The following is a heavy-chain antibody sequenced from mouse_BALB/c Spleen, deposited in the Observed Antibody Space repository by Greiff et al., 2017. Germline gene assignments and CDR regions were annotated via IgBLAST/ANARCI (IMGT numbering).Heavy chain of an antibody. D-gene: IGHD2-2*01. V-gene: IGHV5-6-5*01. CDR2: ISSGGST. J-gene: IGHJ3*01. Sequence: EVHLVESGGGLVKPGGSLKLSCAASGFTFSSYAMSWVRQTPEKRLEWVASISSGGSTYYPDSVKGRFTISRDNARNILYLQMSSLRSEDTAMYYCARAGGYDAWFAYWGQGTLVTVSA. CDR3: ARAGGYDAWFAY. CDR1: GFTFSSYA.